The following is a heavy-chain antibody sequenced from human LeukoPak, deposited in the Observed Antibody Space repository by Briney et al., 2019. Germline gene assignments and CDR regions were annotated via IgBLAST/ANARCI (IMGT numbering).Heavy chain of an antibody. D-gene: IGHD2-15*01. V-gene: IGHV3-23*01. CDR3: AKALCSGGTCYRFDY. CDR1: GFTFSSYA. J-gene: IGHJ4*02. CDR2: ISGSGGST. Sequence: PGGSLTLSCAASGFTFSSYAMSWVRQAPGKGLEWVSAISGSGGSTYSADSVKGRFTISRDNSKNTLYLQMNSLRAEDTAVYYCAKALCSGGTCYRFDYWGQGTLVTVSS.